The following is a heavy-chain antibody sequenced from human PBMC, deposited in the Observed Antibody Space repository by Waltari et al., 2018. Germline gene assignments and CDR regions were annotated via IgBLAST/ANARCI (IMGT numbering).Heavy chain of an antibody. Sequence: QVQLVQSGSELKKPGASVKVSCKASGYTFTSYAMNWVQQAPGQGLEWMGWINTNTGNPAYAQGFTGRFVFSVDTSVSTAYLQISSLKAEDTAVYYCARDLRFLEWLQGVGWFDPWGQGTLVTVSS. J-gene: IGHJ5*02. CDR3: ARDLRFLEWLQGVGWFDP. V-gene: IGHV7-4-1*02. D-gene: IGHD3-3*01. CDR2: INTNTGNP. CDR1: GYTFTSYA.